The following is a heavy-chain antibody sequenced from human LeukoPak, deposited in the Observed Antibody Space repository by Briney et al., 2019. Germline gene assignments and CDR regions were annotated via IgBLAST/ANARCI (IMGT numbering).Heavy chain of an antibody. CDR3: TRDGYNNDY. Sequence: GGSLRLSCAPSGFTFSGSAMHWVRQASGKGREWVGRIRSKANSYATAYAASVKGRFTISRDDSKNTAYLQMNSLKTEDTAVYYCTRDGYNNDYWGQGTLVTVSS. J-gene: IGHJ4*02. CDR1: GFTFSGSA. V-gene: IGHV3-73*01. D-gene: IGHD5-24*01. CDR2: IRSKANSYAT.